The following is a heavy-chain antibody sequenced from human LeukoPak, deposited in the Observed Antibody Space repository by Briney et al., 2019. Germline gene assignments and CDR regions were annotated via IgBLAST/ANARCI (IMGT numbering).Heavy chain of an antibody. D-gene: IGHD3-3*01. V-gene: IGHV3-7*01. Sequence: GGSLRLSCAASGFTFSTYWMSWVRQAPGKGLEWVAHIKQDGSQEYYVGSVKGRFTISRDNAKNSLYLQTNSLRVGDTAVYYCARGVPYPSWSGPHYSDYWGQGTLVTVSS. CDR1: GFTFSTYW. J-gene: IGHJ4*02. CDR3: ARGVPYPSWSGPHYSDY. CDR2: IKQDGSQE.